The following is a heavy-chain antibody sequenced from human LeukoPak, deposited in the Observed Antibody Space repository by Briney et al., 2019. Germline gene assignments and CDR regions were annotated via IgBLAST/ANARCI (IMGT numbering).Heavy chain of an antibody. J-gene: IGHJ3*02. CDR2: ISSSSSYI. CDR3: ASLWGALGDDAFDI. V-gene: IGHV3-21*01. CDR1: GFTFSSYS. D-gene: IGHD1-26*01. Sequence: GGSLRLSCAASGFTFSSYSMNWVRQAPGKGLEWVSSISSSSSYIYYADSVKGRFTISRDNAKNSLYLQMNSLRAEDTAVYYCASLWGALGDDAFDIWGQGTMVTVSS.